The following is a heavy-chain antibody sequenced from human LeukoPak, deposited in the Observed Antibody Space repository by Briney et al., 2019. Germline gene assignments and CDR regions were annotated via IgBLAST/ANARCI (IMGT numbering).Heavy chain of an antibody. J-gene: IGHJ4*02. Sequence: ASVKVSCKASGGTFSSYAISWVRQAPGQGLEWMGRIIPILGIANYAQKFQGRVTITADKSTSTAYVELSSLRSEDTAVYYCARLAAGGAYWGQGTLVTVSS. V-gene: IGHV1-69*04. CDR1: GGTFSSYA. CDR3: ARLAAGGAY. CDR2: IIPILGIA. D-gene: IGHD6-13*01.